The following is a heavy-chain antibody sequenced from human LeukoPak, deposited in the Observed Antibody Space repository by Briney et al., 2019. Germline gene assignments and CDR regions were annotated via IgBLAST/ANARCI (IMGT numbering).Heavy chain of an antibody. J-gene: IGHJ4*02. CDR2: INPKSGDT. CDR1: GYTFTVYY. Sequence: ASVKVSCKASGYTFTVYYMHWVRHAPGQGLEWMGWINPKSGDTRYAQKLQGRVTMTRDTSITTAYMDLSSLRSDDTAVYYCAREWDYYAFWGQGTLVTVSS. D-gene: IGHD1-26*01. V-gene: IGHV1-2*02. CDR3: AREWDYYAF.